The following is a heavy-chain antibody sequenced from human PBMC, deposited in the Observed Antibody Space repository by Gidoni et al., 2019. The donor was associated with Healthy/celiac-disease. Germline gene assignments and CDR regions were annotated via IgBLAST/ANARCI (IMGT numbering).Heavy chain of an antibody. CDR1: GFTFSSYA. D-gene: IGHD3-22*01. V-gene: IGHV3-23*01. J-gene: IGHJ4*02. Sequence: EVQLLASGGGLVQPGGSLRLSCAASGFTFSSYAMSWVRLAPGKGLEWVSAISGSGGSTYYADSVKGRFTISRDNSKNTLYLQMNSLRAEDTAVYSCAKAAEYYYDSSGYIFDYWGQGTLVTVSS. CDR2: ISGSGGST. CDR3: AKAAEYYYDSSGYIFDY.